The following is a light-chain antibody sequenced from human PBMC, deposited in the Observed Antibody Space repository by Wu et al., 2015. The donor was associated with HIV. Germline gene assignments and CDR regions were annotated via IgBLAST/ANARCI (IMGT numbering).Light chain of an antibody. CDR1: QSVSSSY. CDR3: QHYGNSLPYT. V-gene: IGKV3-20*01. CDR2: GAS. J-gene: IGKJ2*01. Sequence: EIVLTQSPGTLSLSPGERATLSCRTSQSVSSSYLAWYQQKPGQAPRLLIYGASSRATGIPDRFSGSGSGTDFTLTISRLEPGDFAMYYCQHYGNSLPYTFGQGTKLEI.